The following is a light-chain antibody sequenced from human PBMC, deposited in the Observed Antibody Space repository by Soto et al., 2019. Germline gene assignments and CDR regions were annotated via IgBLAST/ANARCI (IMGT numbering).Light chain of an antibody. V-gene: IGLV2-23*01. CDR3: CSYAGGNTLV. J-gene: IGLJ1*01. CDR2: EGS. CDR1: STDVGSYNL. Sequence: QSALTQPASVSGSPGQSITISCTGTSTDVGSYNLVSWYQQHPGKAPKLMIYEGSKRPSGVSNRFSASKSGNTASLTISGLQAEDEADYYCCSYAGGNTLVFGTGTKVTVL.